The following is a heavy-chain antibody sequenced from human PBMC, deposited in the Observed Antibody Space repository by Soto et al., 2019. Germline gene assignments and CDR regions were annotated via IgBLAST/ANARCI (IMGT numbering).Heavy chain of an antibody. CDR2: IDHSGTT. V-gene: IGHV4-4*02. J-gene: IGHJ3*02. CDR1: GVSISIPNW. Sequence: QVQLQESGPGLVKPSGTLSLTCAVSGVSISIPNWWAWVRQAPGKGLEWIGEIDHSGTTNYNPSLNXQVXIXPDRSKNQFSLRLTSVAAADTAVYFCARGKFYAFDIWGQGTMVTVSS. CDR3: ARGKFYAFDI.